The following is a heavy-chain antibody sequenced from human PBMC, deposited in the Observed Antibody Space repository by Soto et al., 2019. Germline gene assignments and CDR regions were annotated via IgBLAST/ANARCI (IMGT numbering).Heavy chain of an antibody. CDR2: SNAGNGNT. V-gene: IGHV1-3*01. J-gene: IGHJ6*03. Sequence: QVQLVQSGAGVKKPGASVKVSCKASGYSFTNYGIHWVRQAPGHRLEWMGWSNAGNGNTKYSQKFQGRVSITRDTSASTAHMELSSLRSEDTALYYCARDKTLLWYGESYNYDMDVWGKGTKFTVSS. D-gene: IGHD3-10*01. CDR3: ARDKTLLWYGESYNYDMDV. CDR1: GYSFTNYG.